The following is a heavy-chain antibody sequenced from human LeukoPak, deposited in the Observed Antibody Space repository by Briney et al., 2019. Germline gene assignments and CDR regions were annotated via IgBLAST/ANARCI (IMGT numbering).Heavy chain of an antibody. CDR2: IKQDGSEK. Sequence: GGSLRLSCAASGFTFSSYWMSWVRQAPGKGLEWVANIKQDGSEKYYVDSVKGRFTISRDNSKNTLYLQMDSLRAEDTAVYYCAKGTRSYYYDSSGPYDAFDIWGQGTMVTVSS. J-gene: IGHJ3*02. D-gene: IGHD3-22*01. CDR3: AKGTRSYYYDSSGPYDAFDI. V-gene: IGHV3-7*03. CDR1: GFTFSSYW.